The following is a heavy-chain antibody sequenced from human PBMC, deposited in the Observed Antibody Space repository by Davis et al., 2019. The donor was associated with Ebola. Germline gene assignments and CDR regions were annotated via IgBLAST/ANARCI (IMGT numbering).Heavy chain of an antibody. CDR3: ARGDYGDYVGVHYYGMDV. J-gene: IGHJ6*02. V-gene: IGHV3-74*01. Sequence: PGGSLRLSCAASGFTFSSYWMHWVRQAPGKGLVWVSRINSDGSSTSYADSVKGRFTISRDNAKNTLYLQMNSLRAEDTAVYYCARGDYGDYVGVHYYGMDVWGQGTTATVS. CDR2: INSDGSST. CDR1: GFTFSSYW. D-gene: IGHD4-17*01.